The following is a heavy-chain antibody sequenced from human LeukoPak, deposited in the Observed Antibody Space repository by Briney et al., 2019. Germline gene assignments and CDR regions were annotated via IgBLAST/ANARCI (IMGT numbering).Heavy chain of an antibody. J-gene: IGHJ4*02. CDR1: GGSFSGYY. CDR2: INHSGST. CDR3: ARARRGYGSGSYYVDFDY. D-gene: IGHD3-10*01. Sequence: SETLSLTCAVYGGSFSGYYWSWIRQPPGKGLEWIGEINHSGSTNYNPSLKSRVTISVDTSKNQFSLKLCSVTAADTAVYYCARARRGYGSGSYYVDFDYWGQGTLVTVSS. V-gene: IGHV4-34*01.